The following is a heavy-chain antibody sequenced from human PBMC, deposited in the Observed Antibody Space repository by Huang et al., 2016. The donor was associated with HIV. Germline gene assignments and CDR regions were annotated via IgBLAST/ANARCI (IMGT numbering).Heavy chain of an antibody. CDR2: LDPEIGET. CDR1: EYTLTELS. J-gene: IGHJ4*02. Sequence: QVQLVQSRAEVKKPGASVKVPCKVSEYTLTELSIHWVRQPPRKGLEWMGGLDPEIGETIYAQKFQGRVTMTEDTSTETAFMELSGLRPEDTAVYYCATGFDVFFDFWGQGTLVTVSS. V-gene: IGHV1-24*01. D-gene: IGHD3-9*01. CDR3: ATGFDVFFDF.